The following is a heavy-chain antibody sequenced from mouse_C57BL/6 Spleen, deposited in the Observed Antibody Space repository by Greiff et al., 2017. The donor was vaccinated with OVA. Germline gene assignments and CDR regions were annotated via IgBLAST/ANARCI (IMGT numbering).Heavy chain of an antibody. Sequence: QVQLQQPGAELVRPGTSVKLSCKASGYTFTSYWMHWVKQRPGQGLEWIGVIDPSDSYTNYNQKFKGKATLTVDTSSSTAYMQLSRLTSEDSAVYYCATTTVVSRSYFDYWGQGTTLTVSS. V-gene: IGHV1-59*01. CDR2: IDPSDSYT. CDR3: ATTTVVSRSYFDY. CDR1: GYTFTSYW. J-gene: IGHJ2*01. D-gene: IGHD1-1*01.